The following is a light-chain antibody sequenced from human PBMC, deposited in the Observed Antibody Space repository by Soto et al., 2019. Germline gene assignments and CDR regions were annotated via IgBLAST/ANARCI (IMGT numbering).Light chain of an antibody. J-gene: IGKJ3*01. V-gene: IGKV2-28*01. Sequence: DIVMTQSPLSLPVSPGEPASISCRSSQSLLHSNGYNYLDWYLQKPGQSPQLLIFLGSNRASGAPDRFSGSGSGTDFTLRISRVEAEDVGVYYWMQSLQTPFTFGPGTKVDIK. CDR1: QSLLHSNGYNY. CDR3: MQSLQTPFT. CDR2: LGS.